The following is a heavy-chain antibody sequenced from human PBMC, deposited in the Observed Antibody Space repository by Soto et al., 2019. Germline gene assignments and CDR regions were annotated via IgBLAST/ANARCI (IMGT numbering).Heavy chain of an antibody. CDR2: ISAKSGNT. J-gene: IGHJ4*02. V-gene: IGHV1-18*04. CDR3: TRAGASDWNYVSTSS. CDR1: GYTFTTTG. Sequence: QLGKSGAEVKKPGASVKVSCKASGYTFTTTGFNWVRQAPGQGLEWMGWISAKSGNTNYAQKLQGRVTITTDTSTSTVYMELKSLTSDDTAIYYCTRAGASDWNYVSTSSWGQGTLVTVSS. D-gene: IGHD1-7*01.